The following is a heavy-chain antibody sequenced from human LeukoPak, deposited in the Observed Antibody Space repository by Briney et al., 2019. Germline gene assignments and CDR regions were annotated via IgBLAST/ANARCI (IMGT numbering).Heavy chain of an antibody. D-gene: IGHD3-22*01. V-gene: IGHV3-23*01. CDR3: AKADGVYFDNGGSVDS. CDR1: GFTFSSYA. Sequence: PGGSLRLSCAASGFTFSSYAMSWVRQTPVKGLEWISAISGNGLITYYADSVKGRLTISRDNSNNTLYLQINSLRAEDTAVYYCAKADGVYFDNGGSVDSWGQGTLVTVSS. J-gene: IGHJ4*02. CDR2: ISGNGLIT.